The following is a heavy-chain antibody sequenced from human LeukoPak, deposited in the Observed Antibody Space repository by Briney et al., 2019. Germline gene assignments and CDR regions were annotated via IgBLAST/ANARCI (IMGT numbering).Heavy chain of an antibody. V-gene: IGHV1-8*01. Sequence: ASVKVSCKASGYTFTSYDINWVRQATGQGLEWMGWMNPNSGNTGYAQKFQGRVTMTRNTSISTAYTELSSLRSEDTAVYYCARGAYYYGSGSYHRFDPWGQGTLVTVSS. D-gene: IGHD3-10*01. CDR2: MNPNSGNT. CDR1: GYTFTSYD. CDR3: ARGAYYYGSGSYHRFDP. J-gene: IGHJ5*02.